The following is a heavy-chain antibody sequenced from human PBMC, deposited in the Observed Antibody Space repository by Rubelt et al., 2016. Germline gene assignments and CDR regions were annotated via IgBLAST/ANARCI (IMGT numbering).Heavy chain of an antibody. CDR1: GGSISSSSYY. CDR3: ARVPATIKRGWFDP. J-gene: IGHJ5*02. Sequence: QLQLQESGPGLVKPSETLSLTCTVSGGSISSSSYYWGWIRQPPGKGLEWIGSIYYSGSTYYNPSLKGGATISVATCKNQFSLKRSSVTAAETAVYDCARVPATIKRGWFDPWGQGTLVTVSS. D-gene: IGHD5-24*01. V-gene: IGHV4-39*01. CDR2: IYYSGST.